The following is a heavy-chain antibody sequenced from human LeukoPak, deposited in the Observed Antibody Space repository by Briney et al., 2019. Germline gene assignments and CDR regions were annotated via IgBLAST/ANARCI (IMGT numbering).Heavy chain of an antibody. Sequence: GSLRLSCVVSGFPFSKYWMSWIRQPPGKGLEWIGYIYYSGSTNYNPSLKSRVTISVDTSKNQFSLKLSSVTAADTAVYYCARVICSSTSCPFDPWGQGTLVTVSS. J-gene: IGHJ5*02. D-gene: IGHD2-2*01. CDR3: ARVICSSTSCPFDP. CDR1: GFPFSKYW. V-gene: IGHV4-59*01. CDR2: IYYSGST.